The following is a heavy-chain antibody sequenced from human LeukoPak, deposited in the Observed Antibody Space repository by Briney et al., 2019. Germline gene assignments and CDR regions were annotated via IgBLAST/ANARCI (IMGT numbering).Heavy chain of an antibody. Sequence: SETLSLTCAVYGGSFSGHYWSWTRQPPGKGLEWIGEINHSGSTNYNPSLKSRVTISVDTSKNQFSLKLSSVTAADTAVYYCASLPAAENYFDYWGQGTLVTVSS. CDR3: ASLPAAENYFDY. CDR2: INHSGST. CDR1: GGSFSGHY. V-gene: IGHV4-34*01. J-gene: IGHJ4*02. D-gene: IGHD2-2*01.